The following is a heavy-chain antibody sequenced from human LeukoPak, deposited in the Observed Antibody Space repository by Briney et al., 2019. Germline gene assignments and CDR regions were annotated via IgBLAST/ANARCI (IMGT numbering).Heavy chain of an antibody. CDR3: ARGRRYYYDSSGYSDDAFDI. D-gene: IGHD3-22*01. V-gene: IGHV4-59*01. CDR1: GGSISSYY. Sequence: SETLSLTCTVSGGSISSYYWSWIRQPPGKGLEWIGYIYYSGSTNYNPSLKSRVTISVDTSKNQFSLKLSSVTAADTAVYYCARGRRYYYDSSGYSDDAFDIWGQGTMVTVSS. CDR2: IYYSGST. J-gene: IGHJ3*02.